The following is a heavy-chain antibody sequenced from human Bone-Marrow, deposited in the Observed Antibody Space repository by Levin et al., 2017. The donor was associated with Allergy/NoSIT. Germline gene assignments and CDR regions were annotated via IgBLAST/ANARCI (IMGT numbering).Heavy chain of an antibody. J-gene: IGHJ3*01. CDR2: INLNSGGT. V-gene: IGHV1-2*02. D-gene: IGHD3-3*01. CDR3: AREEAEWLFLDV. Sequence: GESLKISCKASGYIFTNYYIYWLRQAPGQGPEWMGWINLNSGGTRYAQKFEGRVTMTRDTSISTAYMELSSLRSDDTAVYYCAREEAEWLFLDVWGLGTLVTVSS. CDR1: GYIFTNYY.